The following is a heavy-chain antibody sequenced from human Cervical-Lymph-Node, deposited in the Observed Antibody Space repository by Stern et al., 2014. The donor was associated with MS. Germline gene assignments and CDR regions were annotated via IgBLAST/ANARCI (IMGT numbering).Heavy chain of an antibody. Sequence: DQLVESGAEVKKPGASVQLSCKASGYTLTTYHMHWVRQAPGQALEWMGVINPSGVDTNYAQRFQGRVTMTRDTSTSTVYMELSSLRSEDSAMYYCARALSSGLWYFDCWGQGTLVTGSA. D-gene: IGHD6-19*01. CDR2: INPSGVDT. CDR1: GYTLTTYH. V-gene: IGHV1-46*01. CDR3: ARALSSGLWYFDC. J-gene: IGHJ4*02.